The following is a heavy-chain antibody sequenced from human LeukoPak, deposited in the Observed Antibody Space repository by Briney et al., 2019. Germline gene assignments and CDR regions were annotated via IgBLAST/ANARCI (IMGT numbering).Heavy chain of an antibody. J-gene: IGHJ6*03. CDR3: ARDDGGLYYYYYYMDV. Sequence: GGSLRLSCAASGFTVISNYMSWVRQAPGKGLEWVSVIYSGGNTYYADSVKGRFTISRDNAKNSLYLQMNSLRAEDTAVYYCARDDGGLYYYYYYMDVWGKGTTVTVSS. CDR2: IYSGGNT. CDR1: GFTVISNY. D-gene: IGHD3-10*01. V-gene: IGHV3-66*01.